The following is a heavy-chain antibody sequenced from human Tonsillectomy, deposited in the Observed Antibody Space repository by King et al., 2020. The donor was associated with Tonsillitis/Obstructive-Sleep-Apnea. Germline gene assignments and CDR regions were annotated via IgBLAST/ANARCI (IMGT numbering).Heavy chain of an antibody. Sequence: HVQLVESGGGVVQPGRSLRLSCAASGFTFSSYGMHWVRQAPGKGLEWVAVISYDGSNKYYADSVKGRFTISRDNSKNTLYLQMNSLRAEDTAVYYCAKDRYVAARNPLAFDYWGQGTLVTVSS. CDR3: AKDRYVAARNPLAFDY. CDR2: ISYDGSNK. J-gene: IGHJ4*02. V-gene: IGHV3-30*18. D-gene: IGHD6-6*01. CDR1: GFTFSSYG.